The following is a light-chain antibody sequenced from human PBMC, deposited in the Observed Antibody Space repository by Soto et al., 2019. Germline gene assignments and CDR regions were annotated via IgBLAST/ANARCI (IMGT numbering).Light chain of an antibody. V-gene: IGKV2-30*02. Sequence: DVVLTQSPLSLPVTLGQPASISCRSSQSLIHSDGSTYLSWFQQRPGQSPRRLIYEVSDRDSGVPDRFSRSGSGTDFTLKISRVEAEDVGVYYCMQGTHWPWTFGQGTKVEIK. CDR3: MQGTHWPWT. CDR1: QSLIHSDGSTY. J-gene: IGKJ1*01. CDR2: EVS.